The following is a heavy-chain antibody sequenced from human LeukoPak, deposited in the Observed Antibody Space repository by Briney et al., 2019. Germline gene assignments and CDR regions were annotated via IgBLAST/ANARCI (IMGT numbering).Heavy chain of an antibody. V-gene: IGHV1-69*06. CDR3: ATFRAAAGAYYYYYMDV. J-gene: IGHJ6*03. Sequence: SVKVFCKASGGTFSSYAISWVRQAPGQGLEWMGGIIPIFGTAIYAQKFQGRVTMTEDTSTDTAYMELSSLRSEDTAVYYCATFRAAAGAYYYYYMDVWGKGTTVTVSS. D-gene: IGHD6-13*01. CDR1: GGTFSSYA. CDR2: IIPIFGTA.